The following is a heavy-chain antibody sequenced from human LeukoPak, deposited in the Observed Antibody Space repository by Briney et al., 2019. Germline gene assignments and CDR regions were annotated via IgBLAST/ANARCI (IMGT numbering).Heavy chain of an antibody. J-gene: IGHJ6*02. D-gene: IGHD3-3*01. CDR1: GFTFSSYA. CDR2: ISYDGSNK. V-gene: IGHV3-30-3*01. CDR3: ARDHAGTIFGVVIMSYYYYGMDV. Sequence: GGSLRLSCGASGFTFSSYAMHWVRQAPGKGLEWVAVISYDGSNKYYADSVKGRFTISRDNSKNTLYLQMNSLRAEDTAVYYCARDHAGTIFGVVIMSYYYYGMDVWGQGTTVTVSS.